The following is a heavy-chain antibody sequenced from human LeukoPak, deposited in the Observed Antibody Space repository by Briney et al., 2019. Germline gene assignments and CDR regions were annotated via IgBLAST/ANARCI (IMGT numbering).Heavy chain of an antibody. CDR1: GFSFSSYY. Sequence: GGSLRLSCAASGFSFSSYYMSWVRQAPGKGLEWVALINPDGSERYYVDSVKGRFTISRDNAKNSLFLHMNSLRAEDTAVYYCATDTSAFDYWGQGTLVTVSS. CDR3: ATDTSAFDY. J-gene: IGHJ4*02. V-gene: IGHV3-7*01. D-gene: IGHD3-3*01. CDR2: INPDGSER.